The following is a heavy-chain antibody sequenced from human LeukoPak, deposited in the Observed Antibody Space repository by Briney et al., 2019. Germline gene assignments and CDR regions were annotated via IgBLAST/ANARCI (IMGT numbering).Heavy chain of an antibody. V-gene: IGHV4-4*07. CDR2: IYTSGST. Sequence: KASETLSLTCTVSGNSISNYYWNWIRQPAGKGLEWIGRIYTSGSTNYNPSLKSRVTMSVDTSKNQFSLKLSSVTAADTAMYYCARGYYDRSGHSPFDALDIWGQGTMVTVSS. J-gene: IGHJ3*02. D-gene: IGHD3-22*01. CDR3: ARGYYDRSGHSPFDALDI. CDR1: GNSISNYY.